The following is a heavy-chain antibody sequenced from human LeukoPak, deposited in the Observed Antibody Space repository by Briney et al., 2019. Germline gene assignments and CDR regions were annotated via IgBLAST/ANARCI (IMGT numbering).Heavy chain of an antibody. Sequence: ASVKVSCKASGYTFTSYGISWVRQAPGQGLEWMGWISAYNGNTNYAQKLQCRVTMTTDTSTSTAYMELRSLRSDDTAVYYCARFGELFTHYYYYGMDVWGQGTTVTVSS. CDR2: ISAYNGNT. J-gene: IGHJ6*02. CDR3: ARFGELFTHYYYYGMDV. V-gene: IGHV1-18*01. CDR1: GYTFTSYG. D-gene: IGHD3-10*01.